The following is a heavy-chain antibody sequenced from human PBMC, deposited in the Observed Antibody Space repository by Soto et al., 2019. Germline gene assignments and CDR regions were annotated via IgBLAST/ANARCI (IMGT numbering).Heavy chain of an antibody. V-gene: IGHV1-58*01. D-gene: IGHD3-10*01. CDR1: GFTFTSSA. CDR3: AAEGKKFGCDDPYYYYYGMDV. CDR2: IVVGSGNT. J-gene: IGHJ6*02. Sequence: SVKVSCKASGFTFTSSAVQWVRQARGQRLEWIGWIVVGSGNTNYAQKFQERVTITRDMSTSTAYMELSSLRSEDTAVYYCAAEGKKFGCDDPYYYYYGMDVWGQGTTVPVSS.